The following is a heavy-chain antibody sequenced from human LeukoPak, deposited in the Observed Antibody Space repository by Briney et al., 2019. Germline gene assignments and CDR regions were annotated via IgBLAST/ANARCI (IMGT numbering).Heavy chain of an antibody. CDR1: GGTFSSYA. CDR2: MNPNSGNT. Sequence: GASVKVSCKASGGTFSSYAISWVRQATGQGLEWMGLMNPNSGNTGYAQKFQGRVTITRNTSISTAYMELSSLRSEDTAVYYCARDPNAMVTSLFDYWGQGTLVTVSS. CDR3: ARDPNAMVTSLFDY. J-gene: IGHJ4*02. V-gene: IGHV1-8*03. D-gene: IGHD5-18*01.